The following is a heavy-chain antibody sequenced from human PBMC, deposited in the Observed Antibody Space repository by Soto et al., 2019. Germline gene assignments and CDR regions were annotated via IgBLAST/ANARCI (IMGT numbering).Heavy chain of an antibody. CDR3: ATVPPRIVVVLAEFPT. CDR2: IYHNGIT. CDR1: GTSISSTYW. Sequence: QVELKQSCPGLVRPSGTLSLTCRVSGTSISSTYWWTWVRQSPGKGLEWIGEIYHNGITKYNPSLKSRVSLSVDKSNNQFSLKLTSVTAADTAVYYCATVPPRIVVVLAEFPTWGQGTLVTVSS. J-gene: IGHJ4*02. V-gene: IGHV4-4*02. D-gene: IGHD2-21*01.